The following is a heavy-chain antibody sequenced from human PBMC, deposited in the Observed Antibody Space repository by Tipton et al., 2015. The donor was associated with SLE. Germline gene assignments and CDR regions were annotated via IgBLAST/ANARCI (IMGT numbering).Heavy chain of an antibody. D-gene: IGHD1-26*01. J-gene: IGHJ6*02. CDR1: GGSLNSGAYF. CDR3: ARDPRWGYSGRRGSYYYGMDV. Sequence: TLSLTCSVSGGSLNSGAYFWGWIRQPPGKGLEWIGTINYGGITYYNPSLKSRVTITEDTSKNHFSLRLSSVTAADTAVYYCARDPRWGYSGRRGSYYYGMDVWGQGTTVTVSS. CDR2: INYGGIT. V-gene: IGHV4-39*07.